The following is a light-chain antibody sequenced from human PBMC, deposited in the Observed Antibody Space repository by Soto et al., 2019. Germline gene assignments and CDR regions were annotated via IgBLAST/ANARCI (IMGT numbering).Light chain of an antibody. Sequence: EIVLTQSPGTLSLSPGERATLSCRASQSVGGSYLAWFQQKPGQAPRLLIYVAPTRATGVPDRFSGSGSATDFSLTINRLEPEDFAVYYCQHYGSSPWTFGQGTKVEIK. CDR1: QSVGGSY. J-gene: IGKJ1*01. CDR3: QHYGSSPWT. CDR2: VAP. V-gene: IGKV3-20*01.